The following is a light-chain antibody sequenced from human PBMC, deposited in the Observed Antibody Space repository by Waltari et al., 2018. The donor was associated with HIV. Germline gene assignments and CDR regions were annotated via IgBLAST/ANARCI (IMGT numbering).Light chain of an antibody. Sequence: EIVLTQSPRTLSLSPGERATLSCRARQSISSYSLAWYQQKPGQAPRLLIYGASTRATGIPDRFSGSGSGTDFTLTITRLEPEDFAVYYCQQYGNSPITFGQGTRLELK. CDR3: QQYGNSPIT. CDR2: GAS. CDR1: QSISSYS. V-gene: IGKV3-20*01. J-gene: IGKJ5*01.